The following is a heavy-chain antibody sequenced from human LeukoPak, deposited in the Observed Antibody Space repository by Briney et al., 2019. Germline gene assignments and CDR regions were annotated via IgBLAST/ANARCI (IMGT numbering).Heavy chain of an antibody. D-gene: IGHD3-22*01. CDR3: AKRGVVIRVILVGFHKAAYYFDS. CDR1: GITLSNYG. V-gene: IGHV3-23*01. Sequence: GGSLRLSCAVSGITLSNYGMSWVRQAPGTGLEWVAGISDSAGGTDYADSVRGRFTISRDNPKNTLYLQMNSLRAEDTAVYFCAKRGVVIRVILVGFHKAAYYFDSWGQGALVTVSS. CDR2: ISDSAGGT. J-gene: IGHJ4*02.